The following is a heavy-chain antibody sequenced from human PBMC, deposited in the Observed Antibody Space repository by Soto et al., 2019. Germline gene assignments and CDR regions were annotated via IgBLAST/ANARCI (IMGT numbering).Heavy chain of an antibody. CDR2: TRNKANSYTT. CDR1: GFTFSDHY. D-gene: IGHD2-15*01. Sequence: LRLSCAASGFTFSDHYMDWVRQAPGKGLEWVGRTRNKANSYTTEYAASVKGRFTISRDDSKNSLYLQMNSLKTEDTAVYYCARERDYCSGGSCYSGTYWFDPWGQGTLVTVSS. J-gene: IGHJ5*02. V-gene: IGHV3-72*01. CDR3: ARERDYCSGGSCYSGTYWFDP.